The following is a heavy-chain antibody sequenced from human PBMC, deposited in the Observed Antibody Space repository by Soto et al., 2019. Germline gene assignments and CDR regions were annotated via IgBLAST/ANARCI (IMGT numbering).Heavy chain of an antibody. V-gene: IGHV3-21*01. CDR1: GFTFTRYS. J-gene: IGHJ4*02. Sequence: EVQLVESGGGLVKPGGSLRLSCAASGFTFTRYSMNWVRQAPGKGLEWVSSISSTTNYIYYADSMKGRFTVSRDNAKNSVYLEMNSLSAEDTALYYCARESEDLTSNFDYWGQGTLVPVSS. CDR2: ISSTTNYI. CDR3: ARESEDLTSNFDY.